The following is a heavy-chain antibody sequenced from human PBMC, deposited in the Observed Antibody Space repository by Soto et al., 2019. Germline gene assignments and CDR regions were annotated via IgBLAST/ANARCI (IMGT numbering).Heavy chain of an antibody. CDR2: ISGSGGST. V-gene: IGHV3-23*01. Sequence: PGGSLRLSCAASGFTFSSYAMSWVRQAPGKGLEWVSAISGSGGSTYYADSVKGRFTISRDNSKNTLYLQMNSLRPEDTALYYCARGREYYDILTGSPSPVFDYWGQGTLVTVSS. D-gene: IGHD3-9*01. CDR1: GFTFSSYA. CDR3: ARGREYYDILTGSPSPVFDY. J-gene: IGHJ4*02.